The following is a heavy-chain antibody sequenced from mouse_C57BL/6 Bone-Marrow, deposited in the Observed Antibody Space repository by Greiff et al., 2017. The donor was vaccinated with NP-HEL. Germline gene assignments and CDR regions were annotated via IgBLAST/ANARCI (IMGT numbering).Heavy chain of an antibody. CDR2: INPYNGGT. J-gene: IGHJ3*01. D-gene: IGHD2-12*01. CDR3: AKRVYDHPGFAY. Sequence: EVQLQQSGPVLVKPGASVKMSCKASGYTFTDYYMNWVKQSHGKSLEWIGVINPYNGGTSYNQKFKGKATLTVDKSSSTAYMELNSLTSEDSAVYYCAKRVYDHPGFAYWGQGSLVTVSA. CDR1: GYTFTDYY. V-gene: IGHV1-19*01.